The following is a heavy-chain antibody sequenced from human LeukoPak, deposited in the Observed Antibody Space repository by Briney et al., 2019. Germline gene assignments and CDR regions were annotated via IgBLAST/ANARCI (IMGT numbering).Heavy chain of an antibody. Sequence: PSETLSLTCAVYGGSFSGYYWSWIRQPPGKGLEWIGEINHSGSTNYNPSLKSRVTISVDTSKNQFSLKLSSVTAADTAVYYCARGDLRNYDFWSGPTPFDPWGQGTLVTVSS. D-gene: IGHD3-3*01. CDR2: INHSGST. V-gene: IGHV4-34*01. CDR3: ARGDLRNYDFWSGPTPFDP. J-gene: IGHJ5*02. CDR1: GGSFSGYY.